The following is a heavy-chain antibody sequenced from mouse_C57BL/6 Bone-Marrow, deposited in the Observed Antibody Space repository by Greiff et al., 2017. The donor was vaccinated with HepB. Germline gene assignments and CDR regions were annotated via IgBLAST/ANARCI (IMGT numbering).Heavy chain of an antibody. Sequence: QVQLQQPGAELLMPGASVKLSCKASGYTFTSYWMHWVKQRPGQGLEWIGEIDPSDSYTNYNQKFKGKSTLTVDKSSSTAYMQLSSLTSEDSAVYYCARSEDYGWFAYWGQGTLVTVSA. CDR2: IDPSDSYT. J-gene: IGHJ3*01. CDR1: GYTFTSYW. V-gene: IGHV1-69*01. D-gene: IGHD2-4*01. CDR3: ARSEDYGWFAY.